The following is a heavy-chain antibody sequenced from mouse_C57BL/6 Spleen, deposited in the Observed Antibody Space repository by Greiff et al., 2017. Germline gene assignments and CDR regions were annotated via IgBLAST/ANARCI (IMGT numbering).Heavy chain of an antibody. J-gene: IGHJ4*01. D-gene: IGHD1-1*01. CDR2: INPNYGTT. V-gene: IGHV1-39*01. Sequence: EVQLQQSGPELVKPGASVKISCKASGYSFTDYNMNWVKQSNGKSLEWIGVINPNYGTTSYNQKFKGKATLTVDQSSSTAYMQINSLTSEDSAVYYCAKVITTVPLRGAMDYWGQGTSVTVSS. CDR3: AKVITTVPLRGAMDY. CDR1: GYSFTDYN.